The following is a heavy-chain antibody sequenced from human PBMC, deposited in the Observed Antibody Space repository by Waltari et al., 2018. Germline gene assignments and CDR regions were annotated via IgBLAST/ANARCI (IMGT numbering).Heavy chain of an antibody. CDR1: GFSLSTSGVG. D-gene: IGHD3-3*01. CDR2: IYWNDDK. CDR3: ARTVSDYDFWSGYFYYFDY. Sequence: QITLKESGPTLVKPTQTLTLTCTFSGFSLSTSGVGVGWIRQPPGKALEWLALIYWNDDKRYSPSLKSRLTITKDTSKNQVVLTMTNMDPVDTATYYCARTVSDYDFWSGYFYYFDYWCQGTLVTVSS. V-gene: IGHV2-5*01. J-gene: IGHJ4*02.